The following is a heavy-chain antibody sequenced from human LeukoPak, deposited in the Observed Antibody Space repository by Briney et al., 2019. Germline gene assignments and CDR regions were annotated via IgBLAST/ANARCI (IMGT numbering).Heavy chain of an antibody. CDR1: GYTFTIFF. Sequence: ASVTVSCTASGYTFTIFFMHWVRQAPGQGLEWMGIINPRGGSATSAQKFQGRVTMTRDTSTSTVYMELSSLRSEDTAVYYCARDYHGSGSLTTFDSWGQGTLVTVSS. CDR2: INPRGGSA. D-gene: IGHD3-10*01. CDR3: ARDYHGSGSLTTFDS. J-gene: IGHJ4*02. V-gene: IGHV1-46*01.